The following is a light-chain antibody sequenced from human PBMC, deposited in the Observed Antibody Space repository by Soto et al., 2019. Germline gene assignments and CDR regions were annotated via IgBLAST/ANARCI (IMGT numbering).Light chain of an antibody. Sequence: QSVLTQPPSASGTPGQRVTISCSGSSSNIGSNYVYWYQQLPGTAPKLLIYRNNQRPSGVPDRFSGSKSCTSASLAISGLRSEDEADYYCAAWDDSLSGTAVVFGGGSKLTLL. CDR1: SSNIGSNY. CDR2: RNN. CDR3: AAWDDSLSGTAVV. J-gene: IGLJ2*01. V-gene: IGLV1-47*01.